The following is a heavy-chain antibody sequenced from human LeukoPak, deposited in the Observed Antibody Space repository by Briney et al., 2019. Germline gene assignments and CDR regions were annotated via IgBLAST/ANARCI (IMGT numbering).Heavy chain of an antibody. CDR1: EFIISTYS. CDR3: VRFMRGTIGGDN. CDR2: ISSSSRYI. D-gene: IGHD3-16*01. V-gene: IGHV3-21*01. Sequence: GGSLRLSCAASEFIISTYSMNWVRQAPGKGLEWVSSISSSSRYIYYADSVKGRFTISRDNAKNSLYLQMNNLKAEDTAMYYCVRFMRGTIGGDNWGQGTLVTVSA. J-gene: IGHJ4*02.